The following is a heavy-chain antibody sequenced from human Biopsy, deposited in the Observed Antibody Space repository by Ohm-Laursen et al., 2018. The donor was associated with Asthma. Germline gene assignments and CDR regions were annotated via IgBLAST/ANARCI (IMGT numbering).Heavy chain of an antibody. J-gene: IGHJ4*02. D-gene: IGHD6-13*01. CDR3: VKDIRLQLWGFDS. CDR1: GFTFGDYW. V-gene: IGHV3-9*01. CDR2: VSWNSGSI. Sequence: SSLRLSCAASGFTFGDYWMSWVRQVPGKGLEWVSGVSWNSGSIDYADSVKGRFTISRDNAKNSLYLQMNSLRGADTALYYCVKDIRLQLWGFDSWGQGTLVTVSS.